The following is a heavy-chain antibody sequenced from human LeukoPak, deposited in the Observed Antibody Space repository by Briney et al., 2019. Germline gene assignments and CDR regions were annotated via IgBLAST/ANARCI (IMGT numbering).Heavy chain of an antibody. D-gene: IGHD6-6*01. V-gene: IGHV3-23*01. CDR1: GFTFSNCG. Sequence: GGSLRLSCAASGFTFSNCGMSWVRQAPGKGLEWVSGIGNNGGSTFYADSVKGRFTISRDNSKNTLYLQMNSLRAEDMALYYCAKAPPGYSSSSGGLFDYWGQGTLVTVSS. CDR3: AKAPPGYSSSSGGLFDY. CDR2: IGNNGGST. J-gene: IGHJ4*02.